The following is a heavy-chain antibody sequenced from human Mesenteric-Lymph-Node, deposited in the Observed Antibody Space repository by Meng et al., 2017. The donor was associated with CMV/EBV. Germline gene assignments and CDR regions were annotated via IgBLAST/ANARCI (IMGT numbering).Heavy chain of an antibody. D-gene: IGHD3-10*01. Sequence: GESLKISCAASGFTFSSYAMSWVRQAPGKGLEWVSVIYSGGSSTYYADSVKGRFTISRDNSKNTLYLQMNSLRAEDTAVYYCAKDYYGSGPCYFDYWGQGTLVTVSS. J-gene: IGHJ4*02. CDR1: GFTFSSYA. CDR2: IYSGGSST. CDR3: AKDYYGSGPCYFDY. V-gene: IGHV3-23*03.